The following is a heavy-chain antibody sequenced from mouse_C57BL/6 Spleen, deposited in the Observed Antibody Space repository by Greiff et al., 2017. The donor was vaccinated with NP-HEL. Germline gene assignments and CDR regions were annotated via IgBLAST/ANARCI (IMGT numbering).Heavy chain of an antibody. Sequence: EVQLQESGPGLVKPSQSLSLTCSVTGYSIASGYYWNWIRQFPGNKLEWMGYISYDGSNNYNPSLKNRIPITRDTSKNQFFLKLNSVTTEDTATYYCARDGSSYEGYFDVWGTGTTVTVAS. D-gene: IGHD1-1*01. CDR1: GYSIASGYY. CDR3: ARDGSSYEGYFDV. CDR2: ISYDGSN. V-gene: IGHV3-6*01. J-gene: IGHJ1*03.